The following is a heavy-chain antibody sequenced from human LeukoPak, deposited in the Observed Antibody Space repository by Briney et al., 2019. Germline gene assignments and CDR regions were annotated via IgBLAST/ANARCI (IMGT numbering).Heavy chain of an antibody. CDR3: AKDRTKWELLFLV. Sequence: PGGSLRLSCAASGFTFSSYGMHWVRQAPGEGLEWVAFIRYDGSNKYYADSVKGRFTISRDNSKNTLYLQMNSLRAEDTAVYYCAKDRTKWELLFLVWGQGTLVTVSS. CDR1: GFTFSSYG. D-gene: IGHD1-26*01. V-gene: IGHV3-30*02. CDR2: IRYDGSNK. J-gene: IGHJ4*02.